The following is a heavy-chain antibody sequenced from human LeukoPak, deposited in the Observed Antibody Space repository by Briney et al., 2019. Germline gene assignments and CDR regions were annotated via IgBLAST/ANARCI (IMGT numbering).Heavy chain of an antibody. CDR1: GYSFTSYW. Sequence: GESLKISCKGSGYSFTSYWIGWVRQMPGKGLGWMGIIYPGDYDTIYSPSFQGQVTISADKSISTAYLQWSSLKASDTAMYYCARLDSSSFRWFDPWGQGTLVTVSS. CDR2: IYPGDYDT. D-gene: IGHD6-6*01. J-gene: IGHJ5*02. CDR3: ARLDSSSFRWFDP. V-gene: IGHV5-51*01.